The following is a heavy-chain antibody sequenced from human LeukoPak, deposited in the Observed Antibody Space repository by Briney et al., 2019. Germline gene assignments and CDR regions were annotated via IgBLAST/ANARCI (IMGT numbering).Heavy chain of an antibody. J-gene: IGHJ4*02. Sequence: QTGGCLRLSCAASGFTFDDYTMHWVRQAPGKGLEWVSLISWNGGSTYYADSVKGRFTISRDNNKNSLYLQMNSLRTEDTALYYCAKDMGHSSSSIDSWGQGTLVTVSS. D-gene: IGHD6-6*01. CDR3: AKDMGHSSSSIDS. CDR1: GFTFDDYT. CDR2: ISWNGGST. V-gene: IGHV3-43*01.